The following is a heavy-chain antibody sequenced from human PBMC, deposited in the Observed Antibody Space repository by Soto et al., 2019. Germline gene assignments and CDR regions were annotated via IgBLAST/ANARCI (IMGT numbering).Heavy chain of an antibody. CDR1: GGTFSNFG. V-gene: IGHV1-69*01. Sequence: QVQLVQSGAEVKKPGSSVRVSCKASGGTFSNFGFSWVRQAPGQGLEWMGGIIPIFASLNYAQKFQGRLTITADESTSTAYMDLSSLRSEDTAVYFCAKDVGFQQLLFVFETWGQGTLATVSS. D-gene: IGHD6-13*01. CDR3: AKDVGFQQLLFVFET. CDR2: IIPIFASL. J-gene: IGHJ5*02.